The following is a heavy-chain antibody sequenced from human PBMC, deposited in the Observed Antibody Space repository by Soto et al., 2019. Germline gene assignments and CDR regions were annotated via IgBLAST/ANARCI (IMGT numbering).Heavy chain of an antibody. D-gene: IGHD3-22*01. Sequence: EVQLVESGGGLVKPGGSLRLSCAAPGYTFTDAWMKWVRQAPGKGLEWVGRIKSKTDGGTTDYAAPVKGRFTISRDDSKNTLYLQMNSLKTEDTAVYYCTADAYYYDSSGLDYWGQGTLVTVSS. CDR3: TADAYYYDSSGLDY. V-gene: IGHV3-15*07. J-gene: IGHJ4*02. CDR2: IKSKTDGGTT. CDR1: GYTFTDAW.